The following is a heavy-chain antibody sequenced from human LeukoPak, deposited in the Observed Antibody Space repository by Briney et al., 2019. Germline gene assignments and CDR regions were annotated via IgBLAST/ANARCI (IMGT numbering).Heavy chain of an antibody. CDR1: GFTFSSYG. J-gene: IGHJ4*02. Sequence: PGGSLRLSCAASGFTFSSYGMHWVRQAPGKGLEWVAVISYDGSNKYYADSVKGRFTISRDNSKNTLYLQMNSLRSDDTAVYYCARITTSSGYSLFDYWGQGTLVTVSS. CDR2: ISYDGSNK. CDR3: ARITTSSGYSLFDY. D-gene: IGHD3-22*01. V-gene: IGHV3-30*03.